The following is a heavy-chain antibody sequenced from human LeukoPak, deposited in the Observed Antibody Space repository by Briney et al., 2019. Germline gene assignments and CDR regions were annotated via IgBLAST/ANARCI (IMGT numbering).Heavy chain of an antibody. V-gene: IGHV3-33*01. J-gene: IGHJ6*04. D-gene: IGHD5-12*01. Sequence: GRSLRLSCAASGFTFSSYGMHWVRQAPGKGLERVAVIWYDGSNKYYAGSVKGRFTISRDNSKNTLYLQMNSLRAEDTAVYYCARDLGGGGYIYYYYGMDVWGKGTTVTVSS. CDR2: IWYDGSNK. CDR1: GFTFSSYG. CDR3: ARDLGGGGYIYYYYGMDV.